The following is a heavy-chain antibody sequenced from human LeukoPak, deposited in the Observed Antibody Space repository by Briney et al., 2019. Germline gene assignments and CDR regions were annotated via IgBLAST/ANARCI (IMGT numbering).Heavy chain of an antibody. CDR2: ISSSGSTI. V-gene: IGHV3-48*03. CDR3: AKDPLQDSLHASYFHY. Sequence: GGSLRLSCAASGFTFSSYEMNWVRQAPGKGLEWVSYISSSGSTIYHADSVKGRFTISRDNPKKSLYLQMSSLRAEDTAVYYCAKDPLQDSLHASYFHYCGQGTLVTVSS. CDR1: GFTFSSYE. J-gene: IGHJ4*02. D-gene: IGHD5/OR15-5a*01.